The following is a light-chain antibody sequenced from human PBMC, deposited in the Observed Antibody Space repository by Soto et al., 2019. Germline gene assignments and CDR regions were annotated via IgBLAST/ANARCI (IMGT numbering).Light chain of an antibody. V-gene: IGKV1-39*01. CDR1: QTISSY. J-gene: IGKJ3*01. Sequence: DIQMTQSPSSLSASVGDRVTITCRASQTISSYLNWYQQKPGKAPKFLISTSSSLQSGGPSRFSATGSGTDFTLTISSLQPEHLATYYCQQSYITPFTFGPGTTVDIK. CDR3: QQSYITPFT. CDR2: TSS.